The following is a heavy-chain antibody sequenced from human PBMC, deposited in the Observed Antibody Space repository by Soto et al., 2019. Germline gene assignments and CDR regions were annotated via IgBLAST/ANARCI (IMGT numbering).Heavy chain of an antibody. V-gene: IGHV4-30-4*01. J-gene: IGHJ4*02. Sequence: SETLSLTCTVSGGSISSGDYYWSWIRQPPGKGLEWIGHIYNSGSTYSNPSLRSRVTISVDTSKNQFSLKLSSVTAADTAVYYCARGPDGDKVDYWGQGTLVTVSS. CDR2: IYNSGST. CDR3: ARGPDGDKVDY. CDR1: GGSISSGDYY. D-gene: IGHD7-27*01.